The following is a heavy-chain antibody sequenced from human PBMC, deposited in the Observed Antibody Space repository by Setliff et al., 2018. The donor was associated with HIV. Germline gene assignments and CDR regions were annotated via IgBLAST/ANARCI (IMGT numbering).Heavy chain of an antibody. V-gene: IGHV3-23*01. Sequence: SLRLSCAASGFTFSSSVMSWVRQAPGKGLEWVSFISGSGGSTEYADSVKGRFTVSRDNSKNRLYLQMNSLRVEDTAGYYCAKGSWGDRMAFDIWGQGTMVTVSS. CDR2: ISGSGGST. D-gene: IGHD7-27*01. J-gene: IGHJ3*02. CDR3: AKGSWGDRMAFDI. CDR1: GFTFSSSV.